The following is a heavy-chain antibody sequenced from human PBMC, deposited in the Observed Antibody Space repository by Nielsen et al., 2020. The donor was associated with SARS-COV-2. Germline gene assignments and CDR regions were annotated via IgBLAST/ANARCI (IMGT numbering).Heavy chain of an antibody. J-gene: IGHJ4*02. CDR3: ASHYYDSSGFLWAPDY. V-gene: IGHV1-69*13. CDR2: IIPIFGTA. Sequence: SVKVSCKASGGTFSSYAISWVRQAPGQGLEWMGGIIPIFGTANYAQKFQGRVTITADESTSTAYMELSSLRSEDTAVYYCASHYYDSSGFLWAPDYWGQGTLVTVSS. D-gene: IGHD3-22*01. CDR1: GGTFSSYA.